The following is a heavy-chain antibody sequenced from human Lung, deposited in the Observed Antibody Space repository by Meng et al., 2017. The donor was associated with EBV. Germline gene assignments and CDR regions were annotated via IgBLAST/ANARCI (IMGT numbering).Heavy chain of an antibody. CDR2: IYDSGST. J-gene: IGHJ5*02. Sequence: HVQLQESGPGLVKPSPTLSLTCTVSAGSIRFGDYYWSWIRQPPGKGLEWIGYIYDSGSTSYNPSLMSRVTISVDTSRNQFSLKLTSVTAADTAVYYCAREYSSSSGLPGPWGQGTLVTVSS. D-gene: IGHD6-6*01. CDR3: AREYSSSSGLPGP. CDR1: AGSIRFGDYY. V-gene: IGHV4-30-4*08.